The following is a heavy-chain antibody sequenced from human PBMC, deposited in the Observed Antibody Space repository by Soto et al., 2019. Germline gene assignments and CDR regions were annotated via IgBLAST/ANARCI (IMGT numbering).Heavy chain of an antibody. Sequence: LSLTCSVSNYSINSGFFWGWIRQPPGKGLEWIGSIFHTGDTYYNPSLKSRIAMSVDTSRNQFSLKLTSLTAADTAVYYCARDTNSLDHWGQGTLVTVSS. V-gene: IGHV4-38-2*02. J-gene: IGHJ4*02. D-gene: IGHD3-16*01. CDR3: ARDTNSLDH. CDR2: IFHTGDT. CDR1: NYSINSGFF.